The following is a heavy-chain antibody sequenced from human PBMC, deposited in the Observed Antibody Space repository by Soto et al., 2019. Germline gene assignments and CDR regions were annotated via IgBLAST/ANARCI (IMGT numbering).Heavy chain of an antibody. CDR1: GGSISSSNW. Sequence: PSETLSLTCAVSGGSISSSNWWSWVRQPPGKGLEGIGEIYHSGSTNYNPSLKRRVTISVDKSKNQFSLKLSSVTAADTAVYYCAILAAAGNFDYWGQGTLVTVSS. D-gene: IGHD6-13*01. J-gene: IGHJ4*02. CDR3: AILAAAGNFDY. CDR2: IYHSGST. V-gene: IGHV4-4*02.